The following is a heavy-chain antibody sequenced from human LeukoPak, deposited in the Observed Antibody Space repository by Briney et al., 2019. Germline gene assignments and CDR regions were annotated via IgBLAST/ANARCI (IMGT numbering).Heavy chain of an antibody. Sequence: PGGSLRLSCAASGFTFSNSDMRWVRQIAGKGLEWVSTIGTESDTFYPGSVKGRFTISRDNAKNSLYLQMNSLRAEDTALYYCAKDMSPYSYGYNPLGYWGQGTLVTVSS. J-gene: IGHJ4*02. D-gene: IGHD5-18*01. CDR1: GFTFSNSD. V-gene: IGHV3-13*01. CDR3: AKDMSPYSYGYNPLGY. CDR2: IGTESDT.